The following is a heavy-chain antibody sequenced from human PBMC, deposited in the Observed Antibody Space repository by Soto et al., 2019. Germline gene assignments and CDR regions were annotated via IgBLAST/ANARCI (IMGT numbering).Heavy chain of an antibody. CDR3: ARGRGWRNRLDY. D-gene: IGHD6-19*01. CDR1: GFTFSSYA. J-gene: IGHJ4*02. Sequence: GRSLRLSCAASGFTFSSYAMHWVRQAPGKGLEWVAVISYDGGNKYYADSVKGRFTISRDNSKNTLYLQMNSLRAEDTAVYYCARGRGWRNRLDYWGQGTLVTVSS. V-gene: IGHV3-30-3*01. CDR2: ISYDGGNK.